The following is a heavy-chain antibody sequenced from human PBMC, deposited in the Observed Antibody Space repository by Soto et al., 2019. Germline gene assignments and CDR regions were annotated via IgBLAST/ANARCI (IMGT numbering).Heavy chain of an antibody. D-gene: IGHD2-2*01. CDR1: GGGYLNRVA. CDR3: AADATSLQQYTPSDS. Sequence: AGRVCCEASGGGYLNRVADKWVRQTRGQRLEWLGWIAVGSSHTDYAPAFHGRIAITRDLSTRTVYMELNSLTSDDTAVYFCAADATSLQQYTPSDSWGQVTLVTLSS. CDR2: IAVGSSHT. V-gene: IGHV1-58*01. J-gene: IGHJ4*02.